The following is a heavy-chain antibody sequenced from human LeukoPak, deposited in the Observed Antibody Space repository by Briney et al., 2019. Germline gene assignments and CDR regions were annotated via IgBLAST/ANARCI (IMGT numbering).Heavy chain of an antibody. J-gene: IGHJ4*02. D-gene: IGHD3-16*01. Sequence: ASVKVSSTASGYTFTVYFIHWVRRAPGQGLEWRGWINPPIGGTNYAQHLPARVIITRETSHSPAYLELSRLRSDDTAIYYCAYLPLKCGVDYWGQGNLVTVSS. CDR3: AYLPLKCGVDY. V-gene: IGHV1-2*02. CDR1: GYTFTVYF. CDR2: INPPIGGT.